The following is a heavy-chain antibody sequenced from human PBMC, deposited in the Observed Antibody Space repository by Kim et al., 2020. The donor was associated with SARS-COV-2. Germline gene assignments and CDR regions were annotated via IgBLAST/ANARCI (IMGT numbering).Heavy chain of an antibody. Sequence: GESLKISCKGSGYSFTSYWISWVRQMPGKGLEWMGRIDPSDSYTNYSPSFQGHVTISADKSISTAYLQWSSLTASDTAMYYCARRKRRIAAAGTSPNYYYYYGMDVWGQGTTVTVSS. D-gene: IGHD6-13*01. V-gene: IGHV5-10-1*01. J-gene: IGHJ6*02. CDR3: ARRKRRIAAAGTSPNYYYYYGMDV. CDR2: IDPSDSYT. CDR1: GYSFTSYW.